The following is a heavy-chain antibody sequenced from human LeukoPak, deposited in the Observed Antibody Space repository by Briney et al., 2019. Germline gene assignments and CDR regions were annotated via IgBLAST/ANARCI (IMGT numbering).Heavy chain of an antibody. J-gene: IGHJ6*03. D-gene: IGHD6-6*01. CDR1: GFTFSSYA. CDR2: ISGSGGST. V-gene: IGHV3-23*01. Sequence: PGGSLRLSCAASGFTFSSYAMSWVRQAPGKGLEWVSAISGSGGSTYYADSVKGRFTISRDNSKNTLYLQMNSLRAEDTAVYYCAKEGIAARGRDGGYYYYYMDVWGKGTTVTVSS. CDR3: AKEGIAARGRDGGYYYYYMDV.